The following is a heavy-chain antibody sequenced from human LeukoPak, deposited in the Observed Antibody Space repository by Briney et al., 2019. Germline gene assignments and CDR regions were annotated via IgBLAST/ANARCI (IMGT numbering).Heavy chain of an antibody. CDR3: AKVGYGDPGAYYYGMDV. CDR2: IYKNGRER. D-gene: IGHD4-17*01. J-gene: IGHJ6*02. Sequence: SGGSLRLSCAASGFIFRSYGMNWVRQAPGKGLEWVSGIYKNGRERYGDSVKGRFTISRDNSKNTLYLQMHSLRVEDTAVYYCAKVGYGDPGAYYYGMDVWGQGTTVTVSS. CDR1: GFIFRSYG. V-gene: IGHV3-23*05.